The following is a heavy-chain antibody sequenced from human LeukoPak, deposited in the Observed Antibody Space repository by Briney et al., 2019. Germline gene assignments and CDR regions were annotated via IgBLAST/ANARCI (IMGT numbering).Heavy chain of an antibody. D-gene: IGHD1-26*01. CDR3: ARGSGATPGYELVVYYFDY. CDR1: GYTFTGYY. J-gene: IGHJ4*02. CDR2: INPNSGGT. Sequence: ASVKVSCKASGYTFTGYYMHWVRQAPGQGLEWMGWINPNSGGTNYAQKLQGRVTMTTDTSTSTAYMELRSLRSDDTAVYYCARGSGATPGYELVVYYFDYWGQGTLVTVSS. V-gene: IGHV1-2*02.